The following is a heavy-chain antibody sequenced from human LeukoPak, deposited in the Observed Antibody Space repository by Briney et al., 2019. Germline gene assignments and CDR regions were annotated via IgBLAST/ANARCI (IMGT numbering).Heavy chain of an antibody. CDR2: IIPIFGTA. Sequence: SVKVSCKASGGTFSSYAISWVRQAPGQGLEWMGGIIPIFGTANYAQKFQGRVTITADESTSTAYMELSSLRSEDTAVYYCARAPGLYDSSGYYSNWFDPWGQGTLVTVSS. J-gene: IGHJ5*02. D-gene: IGHD3-22*01. CDR3: ARAPGLYDSSGYYSNWFDP. CDR1: GGTFSSYA. V-gene: IGHV1-69*13.